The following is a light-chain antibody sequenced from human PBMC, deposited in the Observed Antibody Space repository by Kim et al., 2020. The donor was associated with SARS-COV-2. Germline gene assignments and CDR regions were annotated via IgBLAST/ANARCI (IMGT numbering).Light chain of an antibody. Sequence: VSPGERVTLSCRASQSVTTNLAWYQQKPGQTPSRVIYDAYTRATDNPGRFSGSGSGAEFTLAISRLQTEDYSSCDGKQYHKWPMTFGGGNKGETK. CDR2: DAY. J-gene: IGKJ4*01. V-gene: IGKV3-15*01. CDR1: QSVTTN. CDR3: KQYHKWPMT.